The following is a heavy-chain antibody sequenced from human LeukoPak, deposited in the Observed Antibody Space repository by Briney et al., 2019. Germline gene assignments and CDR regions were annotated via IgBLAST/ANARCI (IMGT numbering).Heavy chain of an antibody. V-gene: IGHV3-23*01. CDR1: GFTFSSYA. CDR2: VTSRGVGT. D-gene: IGHD4-17*01. Sequence: GGSLRLSCTDSGFTFSSYALAGARQAPGKGLEWVAAVTSRGVGTHYADSVKGRFTISRDNSKNTIYLQMNSLRAEDTAIYYCGSDPNGDYVGALGYWGRGTLVTVSS. J-gene: IGHJ4*01. CDR3: GSDPNGDYVGALGY.